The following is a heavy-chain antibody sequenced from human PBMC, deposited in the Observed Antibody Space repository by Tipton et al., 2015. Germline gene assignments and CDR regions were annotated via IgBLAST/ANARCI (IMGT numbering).Heavy chain of an antibody. CDR3: ARPQNTYHSFHF. CDR2: ISHSGNT. CDR1: AYSISSDYY. J-gene: IGHJ3*01. D-gene: IGHD1/OR15-1a*01. V-gene: IGHV4-38-2*01. Sequence: GLVKPSETLSLTCAVSAYSISSDYYWGWIRQPPGKGLEWIGSISHSGNTYYNPSLKSRVTMSRDTSKNQFSLNLRFVTAADTAVYYCARPQNTYHSFHFWGQGTMVTVSS.